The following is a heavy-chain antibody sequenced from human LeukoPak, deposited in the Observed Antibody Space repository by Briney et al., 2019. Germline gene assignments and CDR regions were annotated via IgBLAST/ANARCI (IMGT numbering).Heavy chain of an antibody. CDR1: GDSVSSNSAT. CDR3: TRLVGSSRFDY. CDR2: TYYRSKWYN. V-gene: IGHV6-1*01. D-gene: IGHD6-13*01. Sequence: SQTLSLTCAISGDSVSSNSATWTWIRQSPSRGPEWLGRTYYRSKWYNDYAVSLKSRITINPDTSKNQFSLQLNSVTPEDTAMYYCTRLVGSSRFDYWGQGTLVTVSS. J-gene: IGHJ4*02.